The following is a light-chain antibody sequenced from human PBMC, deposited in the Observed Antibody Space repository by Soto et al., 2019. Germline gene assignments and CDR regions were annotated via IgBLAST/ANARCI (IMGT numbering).Light chain of an antibody. J-gene: IGKJ1*01. CDR1: QSVSSSY. V-gene: IGKV3-20*01. CDR2: GAS. CDR3: QQYGSSPRT. Sequence: EIVLTQSPGTLSLYPGERATLSCRASQSVSSSYLAWYQQKPGQAPRLLIYGASSRATGIPDRFSGSGSGTDFTLTISRLEPEDFAVYYCQQYGSSPRTFGQGTNVDIK.